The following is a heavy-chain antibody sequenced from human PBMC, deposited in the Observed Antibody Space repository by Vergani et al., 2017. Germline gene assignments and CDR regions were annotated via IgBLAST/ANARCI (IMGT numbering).Heavy chain of an antibody. CDR1: GFTFSSYA. CDR3: VIDLCDSGGDCAFDY. Sequence: EVQLLESGGGLVQPGGSLRLSCAASGFTFSSYAMSWVRQAPGKGLEWVSAISGSGGSTYYADSVKGRFTISRDNAKNSLYLQMSSLRAEDTAVYYCVIDLCDSGGDCAFDYWGQGTLVTVSS. J-gene: IGHJ4*02. D-gene: IGHD2-21*02. V-gene: IGHV3-23*01. CDR2: ISGSGGST.